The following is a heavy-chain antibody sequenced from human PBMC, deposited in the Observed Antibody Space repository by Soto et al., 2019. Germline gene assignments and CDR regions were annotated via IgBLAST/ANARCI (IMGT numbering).Heavy chain of an antibody. D-gene: IGHD4-4*01. CDR2: FDPEDGET. CDR3: ARGGRLGAPTVTTFHREAYYYYYGMDV. V-gene: IGHV1-24*01. Sequence: TSVKVSCKVSGYTLTELSMHWVRHAPGKGLEWMGGFDPEDGETIYAQKFQGRVTMTEDTSTDTAYMELSSLRSEDTAVYYCARGGRLGAPTVTTFHREAYYYYYGMDVWGQGTTVTVSS. J-gene: IGHJ6*02. CDR1: GYTLTELS.